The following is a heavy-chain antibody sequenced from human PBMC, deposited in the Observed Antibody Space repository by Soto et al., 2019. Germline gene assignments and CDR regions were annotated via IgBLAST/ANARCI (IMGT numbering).Heavy chain of an antibody. V-gene: IGHV5-10-1*01. J-gene: IGHJ6*01. D-gene: IGHD1-26*01. CDR1: GYSFAGYW. Sequence: PGESLKISCKGSGYSFAGYWITWVRQKPGKGLEWMGRIDPSDSQTYYSPSFRGHVTISATKSITTVFLQWSSLRASDPAMYYCARQLHASDTGVNFQNYVEARGQGPAGT. CDR2: IDPSDSQT. CDR3: ARQLHASDTGVNFQNYVEA.